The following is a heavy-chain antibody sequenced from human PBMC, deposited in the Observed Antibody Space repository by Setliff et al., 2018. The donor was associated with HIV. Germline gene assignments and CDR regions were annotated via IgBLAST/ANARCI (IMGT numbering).Heavy chain of an antibody. CDR2: INPHTGAT. CDR3: SKSMKFYYYGLDV. V-gene: IGHV1-2*02. CDR1: GYDFTGYQ. Sequence: GASVKVSCKTSGYDFTGYQIHWVRQAPGQGLEWLGWINPHTGATNYAQNFQGRGIMTREKSISTAYLDLSGLRSDDTAVYYGSKSMKFYYYGLDVWGPGTAVTVSS. J-gene: IGHJ6*02. D-gene: IGHD2-8*01.